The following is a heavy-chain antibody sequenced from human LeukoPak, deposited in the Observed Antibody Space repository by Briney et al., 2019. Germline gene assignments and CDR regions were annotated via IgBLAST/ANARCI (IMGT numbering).Heavy chain of an antibody. CDR2: TYYKSKWYN. CDR1: GCSVSVNSDV. Sequence: SQTLSLTLAISGCSVSVNSDVWNWIRQSPSRGLEWLGRTYYKSKWYNDYAVSVKSRITISPDTSKNQFTLQLNSVTPEDTAVYYCARDADWGYDAYDLWGQGTMVTVSS. CDR3: ARDADWGYDAYDL. V-gene: IGHV6-1*01. J-gene: IGHJ3*01. D-gene: IGHD7-27*01.